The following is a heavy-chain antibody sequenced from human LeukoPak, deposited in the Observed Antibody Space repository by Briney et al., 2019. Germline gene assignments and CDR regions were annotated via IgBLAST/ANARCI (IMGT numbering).Heavy chain of an antibody. V-gene: IGHV3-53*01. CDR2: FYSGGKT. Sequence: GGSLRLSCAASGFTVSSSYMSWVRQAPGKGLEWVSVFYSGGKTYYTDSVKGRFTISRDNSKNTLYLQMNSLRAEDTAVYYCARGRPHGNDYWGQGTLVTVSS. CDR3: ARGRPHGNDY. J-gene: IGHJ4*02. CDR1: GFTVSSSY. D-gene: IGHD4-23*01.